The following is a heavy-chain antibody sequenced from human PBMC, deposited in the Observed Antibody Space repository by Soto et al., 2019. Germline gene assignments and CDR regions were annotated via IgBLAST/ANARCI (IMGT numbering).Heavy chain of an antibody. Sequence: SVKVSCKASGGTFSSYTISWVRQAPGQGLEWMGRIIPILGIANYAQKFQGRVTMTRNTSISTAYMELSSLRSEDTAVYYCARDLGGWPDYWGQGTLVTVSS. CDR1: GGTFSSYT. CDR2: IIPILGIA. J-gene: IGHJ4*02. V-gene: IGHV1-69*04. D-gene: IGHD2-15*01. CDR3: ARDLGGWPDY.